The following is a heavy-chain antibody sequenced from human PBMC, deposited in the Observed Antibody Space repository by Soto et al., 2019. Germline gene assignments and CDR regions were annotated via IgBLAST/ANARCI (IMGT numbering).Heavy chain of an antibody. D-gene: IGHD4-17*01. CDR3: AREEDYGDYVVY. V-gene: IGHV1-46*01. CDR1: GYTFTSYY. Sequence: ASVKVSCKASGYTFTSYYMHWVRQAPGQGLEWMGIINPSGGSTSYAQKFQGRVTMTTDTSTSTAYMELRSLRSDDTAVYYCAREEDYGDYVVYWGQGTLVTVSS. J-gene: IGHJ4*02. CDR2: INPSGGST.